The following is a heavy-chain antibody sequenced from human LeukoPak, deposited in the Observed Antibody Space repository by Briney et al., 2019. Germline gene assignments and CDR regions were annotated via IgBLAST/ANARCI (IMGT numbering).Heavy chain of an antibody. CDR1: GFTFSSYG. CDR2: ISGSGGST. J-gene: IGHJ4*02. V-gene: IGHV3-23*01. D-gene: IGHD3-22*01. Sequence: GSLRLSCAASGFTFSSYGMSWVRQAPGKGLEWVSAISGSGGSTYYADSVKGRFTISRDNSKNTLYLQMNSLRAEDTAVYYCAKNGNYYDSSPCDYWGQGTLVTVSS. CDR3: AKNGNYYDSSPCDY.